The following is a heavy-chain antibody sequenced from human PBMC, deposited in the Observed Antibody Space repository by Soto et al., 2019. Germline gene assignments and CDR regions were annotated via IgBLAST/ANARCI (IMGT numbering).Heavy chain of an antibody. CDR1: GYTFSNYD. CDR3: AKVSRKGSAIDFDY. J-gene: IGHJ4*02. V-gene: IGHV1-8*01. CDR2: VNPSNGDT. Sequence: QVQLVQSGAELKKPGASVKVSCKASGYTFSNYDMNWVRQATGQGPEGIGWVNPSNGDTGYAQKFQGRVTLTTDISTTTAYMELTSLRSEDTAIYYCAKVSRKGSAIDFDYWGQGTLITVSS. D-gene: IGHD3-10*01.